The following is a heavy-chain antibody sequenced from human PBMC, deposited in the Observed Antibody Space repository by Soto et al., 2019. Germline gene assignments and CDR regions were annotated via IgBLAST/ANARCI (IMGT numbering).Heavy chain of an antibody. Sequence: EVQLVESGGGLVQPGRSLRLSCAASGFTFDDYAMHWVRQAPGKGLEWVSGISWNSGAIGYADSVKGRFTISRDNAKNSLYLQMNSLRAEDTALYYWAKSRAYDGSGGFDFWGQGTPVTVSS. J-gene: IGHJ4*02. CDR3: AKSRAYDGSGGFDF. D-gene: IGHD3-10*01. V-gene: IGHV3-9*01. CDR2: ISWNSGAI. CDR1: GFTFDDYA.